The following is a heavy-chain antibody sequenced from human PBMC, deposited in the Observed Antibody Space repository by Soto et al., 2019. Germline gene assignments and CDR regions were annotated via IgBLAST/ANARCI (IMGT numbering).Heavy chain of an antibody. V-gene: IGHV3-30-3*01. J-gene: IGHJ4*02. CDR1: GFTFSSFA. CDR2: ISYDGSNK. D-gene: IGHD6-13*01. Sequence: PGGSLRLSCAASGFTFSSFAVHWVRQAPGKGLEWVAVISYDGSNKYYADSVKGRFTISRDNSKNTLYLQMNSLRAEDTAVYYCARARVAAAGHFDYWGEGPLVTVYS. CDR3: ARARVAAAGHFDY.